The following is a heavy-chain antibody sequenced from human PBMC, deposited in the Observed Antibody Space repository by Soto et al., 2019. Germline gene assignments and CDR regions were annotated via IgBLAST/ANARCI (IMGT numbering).Heavy chain of an antibody. V-gene: IGHV3-23*01. J-gene: IGHJ4*02. CDR1: GFTFGCYA. CDR3: VRPSISSPGTY. Sequence: PGGSLRLSCAASGFTFGCYAMNWVRQAPGKGLEWVSSISGSGDYTDYADSVKGRFTISRDNSKNTLYLQMNSLRAEDTALYYCVRPSISSPGTYWGQGALVT. CDR2: ISGSGDYT. D-gene: IGHD6-13*01.